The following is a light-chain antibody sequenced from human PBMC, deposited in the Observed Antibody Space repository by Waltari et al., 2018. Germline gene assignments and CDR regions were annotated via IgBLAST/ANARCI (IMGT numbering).Light chain of an antibody. J-gene: IGKJ1*01. CDR1: QTITRW. CDR2: KAS. CDR3: QQYNTFSPT. Sequence: QMTQSPSNLYASVGETVTITCRASQTITRWLAWYQQKPGKAPNLLIYKASILQAGVPSRFSGSGSGTEFTLTINNVQPDDSATFYCQQYNTFSPTFGQGTKVEIK. V-gene: IGKV1-5*03.